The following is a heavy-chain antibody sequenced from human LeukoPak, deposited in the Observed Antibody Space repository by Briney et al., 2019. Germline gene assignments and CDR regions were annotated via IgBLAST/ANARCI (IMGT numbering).Heavy chain of an antibody. D-gene: IGHD3-10*01. J-gene: IGHJ5*02. V-gene: IGHV3-48*03. CDR2: ISSSGSTI. CDR3: ATAYYGSGSLLYNWFDP. Sequence: GGSLRLSCAASGFTFSSYEMNWVRQAPGKGLEWVSYISSSGSTIYYADSVKGRFTISRDNAKNSLYLQMNSLRAEDTAVYYCATAYYGSGSLLYNWFDPWGQGTLVTVSS. CDR1: GFTFSSYE.